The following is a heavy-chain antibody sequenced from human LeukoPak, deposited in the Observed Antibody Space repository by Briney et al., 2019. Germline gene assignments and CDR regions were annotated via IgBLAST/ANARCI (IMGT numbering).Heavy chain of an antibody. D-gene: IGHD3-3*01. V-gene: IGHV3-74*01. CDR2: ISPDGTTT. Sequence: GGSLRLSCAASGFTFSSYWMHWVRQDPGKGLLWVSRISPDGTTTTYTDSVKGRFTISRDNAKNTLYLQMNSLRADDTAVYYCTRDFADTIDHWGQGTLVTVSS. CDR1: GFTFSSYW. J-gene: IGHJ4*02. CDR3: TRDFADTIDH.